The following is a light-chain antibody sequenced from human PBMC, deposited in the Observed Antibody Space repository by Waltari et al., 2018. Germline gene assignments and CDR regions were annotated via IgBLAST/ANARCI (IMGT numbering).Light chain of an antibody. V-gene: IGKV3-20*01. J-gene: IGKJ1*01. Sequence: EIVLTQSPGTLSVSPGERATLSCRASQSVRSSSLAWYQQKPGQAPRLLIYGASSRAIGTPDRFSGSGSGTDFTLSISRLEPEDSAVYYCQQYGTSTGTFGQGTKVGIK. CDR2: GAS. CDR1: QSVRSSS. CDR3: QQYGTSTGT.